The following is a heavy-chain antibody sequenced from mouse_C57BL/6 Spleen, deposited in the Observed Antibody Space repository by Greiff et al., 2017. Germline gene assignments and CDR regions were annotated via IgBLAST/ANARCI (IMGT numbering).Heavy chain of an antibody. D-gene: IGHD3-2*02. Sequence: VQLQESGPELVKPGASVKLSCKASGYTFTSYDINWVKQRPGQGLEWIGWIYPRDGSTKYNEKFKGKATLTVDTSSSTAYMELHSLTSEDSAVYFCAREKDSSGYSPHYWGQGTTLTVSS. CDR2: IYPRDGST. CDR1: GYTFTSYD. V-gene: IGHV1-85*01. CDR3: AREKDSSGYSPHY. J-gene: IGHJ2*01.